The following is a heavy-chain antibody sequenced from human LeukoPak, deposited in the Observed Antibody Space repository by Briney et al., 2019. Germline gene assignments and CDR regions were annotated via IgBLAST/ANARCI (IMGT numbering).Heavy chain of an antibody. CDR1: GGTFSSYA. CDR3: ARERGGGGDYDGVLYYYYGMDV. Sequence: SVKVSCKASGGTFSSYAISWVRPAPGQGLEWMGRIIPILGIANYAQKFQGRVTLTADKSTSTAYMELIRLRSEDTAVYYCARERGGGGDYDGVLYYYYGMDVWGQGTTVTVSS. D-gene: IGHD4-17*01. J-gene: IGHJ6*02. V-gene: IGHV1-69*04. CDR2: IIPILGIA.